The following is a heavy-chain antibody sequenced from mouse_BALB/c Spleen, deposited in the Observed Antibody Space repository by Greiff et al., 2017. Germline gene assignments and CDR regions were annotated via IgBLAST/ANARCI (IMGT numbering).Heavy chain of an antibody. CDR1: GYSITSGYY. CDR3: ARDRGSYEYFDV. D-gene: IGHD1-1*02. CDR2: ISYDGSN. V-gene: IGHV3-6*02. J-gene: IGHJ1*01. Sequence: EVQLQQSGPGLVKPSQSLSLTCSVTGYSITSGYYWNWIRQFPGNKLEWMGYISYDGSNNYNPSLKNRISITRDTSKNQFFLKLNSVTTEDTATYYCARDRGSYEYFDVWGAGTTVTVSS.